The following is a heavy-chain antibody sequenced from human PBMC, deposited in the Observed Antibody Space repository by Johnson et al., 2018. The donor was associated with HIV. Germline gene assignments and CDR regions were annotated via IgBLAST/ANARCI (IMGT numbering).Heavy chain of an antibody. V-gene: IGHV3-30*14. Sequence: MQLVESGGGVVQPGRSLRLSCAASGFTFSSYAMHWVRQGPGKGLELVAFIRHDGSNKYYADSVKGRFTISRDNSKNTLYLQMNSLRPDDSAVYYCARDRWLGDAFDIWGQGTMVTVSS. D-gene: IGHD6-19*01. J-gene: IGHJ3*02. CDR3: ARDRWLGDAFDI. CDR1: GFTFSSYA. CDR2: IRHDGSNK.